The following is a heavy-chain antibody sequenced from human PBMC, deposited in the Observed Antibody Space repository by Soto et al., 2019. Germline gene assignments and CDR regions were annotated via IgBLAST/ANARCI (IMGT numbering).Heavy chain of an antibody. Sequence: QVQLVQSGAEVKKPGSSVKVSCKASVGTFSSYAISWVRQAPGQGLEWMGGIIPIFGTANYAQKFQGRVTITADESTSTAYMELSSLRSEDMAVYYCARIRPTVTTRDDAFDIWGQGTMVTVSS. J-gene: IGHJ3*02. D-gene: IGHD4-17*01. CDR1: VGTFSSYA. V-gene: IGHV1-69*01. CDR3: ARIRPTVTTRDDAFDI. CDR2: IIPIFGTA.